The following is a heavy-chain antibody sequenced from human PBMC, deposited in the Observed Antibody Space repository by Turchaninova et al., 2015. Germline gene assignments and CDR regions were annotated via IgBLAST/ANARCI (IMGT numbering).Heavy chain of an antibody. V-gene: IGHV1-69*12. CDR3: ARAPQSTGRPYDFDF. CDR1: GGTFSNYA. CDR2: VIPMFGTG. J-gene: IGHJ4*02. Sequence: QVQLVQSGAAVKRPGSSVKVSCTTSGGTFSNYAINWVRQAPGQGLDWMGGVIPMFGTGNYAQKFQGRVTITADESTSTAYRDLSNLRSEDTAVYYCARAPQSTGRPYDFDFWGQGTLVAVSS. D-gene: IGHD2-2*01.